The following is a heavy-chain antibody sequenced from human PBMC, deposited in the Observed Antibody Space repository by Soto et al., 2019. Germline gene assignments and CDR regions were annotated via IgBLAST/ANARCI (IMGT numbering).Heavy chain of an antibody. V-gene: IGHV6-1*01. D-gene: IGHD5-18*01. Sequence: TLSLTCAISGDSVSSNSAAWNWIRQSPSRGLEWLGRTYYRSKWYNDYAVSVKSRITINPDTSKNQFSLQLNSVTPEDTAVYYCXRETDTXMVTGYYYYYYMDVWGKGTTVTVSS. CDR1: GDSVSSNSAA. J-gene: IGHJ6*03. CDR2: TYYRSKWYN. CDR3: XRETDTXMVTGYYYYYYMDV.